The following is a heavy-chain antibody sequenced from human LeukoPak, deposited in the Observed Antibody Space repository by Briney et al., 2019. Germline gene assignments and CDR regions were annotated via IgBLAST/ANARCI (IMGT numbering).Heavy chain of an antibody. CDR1: GFTFSNYG. Sequence: PGGSLRLSCAASGFTFSNYGMHWVRQAPGKGLEWVAVISYDGSMKYYADSVKGRFTISRDNSKSTLYLQMNSLRAEDTAVYYCAKERGNIPAAAVFDYWGQGTLVTVSS. V-gene: IGHV3-30*18. D-gene: IGHD6-13*01. J-gene: IGHJ4*02. CDR3: AKERGNIPAAAVFDY. CDR2: ISYDGSMK.